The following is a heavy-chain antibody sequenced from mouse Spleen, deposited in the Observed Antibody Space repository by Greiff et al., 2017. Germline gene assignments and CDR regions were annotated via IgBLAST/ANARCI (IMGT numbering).Heavy chain of an antibody. CDR2: IDPSDSYT. J-gene: IGHJ2*01. CDR1: GYTFTSYW. CDR3: ARGITGKGDYFDY. V-gene: IGHV1-69*01. D-gene: IGHD4-1*01. Sequence: QVQLQQPGAELVMPGASVKLSCKASGYTFTSYWMHWVKQRPGQGLEWIGEIDPSDSYTNYNQKFKGKATLTVDKSSSTAYMQLSSLTSEDSAVYYCARGITGKGDYFDYWGQGTTLTVSS.